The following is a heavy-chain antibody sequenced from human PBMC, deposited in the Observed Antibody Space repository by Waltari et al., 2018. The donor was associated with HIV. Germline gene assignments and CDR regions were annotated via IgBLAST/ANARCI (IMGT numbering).Heavy chain of an antibody. CDR1: GGSFSGYY. Sequence: QVQLQQWGAGLLKPSETLSLTCAVYGGSFSGYYWSWLRQPPGKGLGGIGEINHVESTNYNPSIKSRVTIAVDTAKNQFSLKLSSVTAADTAVYYCARGRVGELLPPYYYYGMDVWGQGTTVTVSS. CDR2: INHVEST. J-gene: IGHJ6*02. V-gene: IGHV4-34*01. CDR3: ARGRVGELLPPYYYYGMDV. D-gene: IGHD3-10*01.